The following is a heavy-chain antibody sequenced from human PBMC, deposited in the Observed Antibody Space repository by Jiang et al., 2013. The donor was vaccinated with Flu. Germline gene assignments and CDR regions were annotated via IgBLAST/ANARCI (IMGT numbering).Heavy chain of an antibody. J-gene: IGHJ5*02. CDR2: IIPIFGTA. D-gene: IGHD3-10*01. CDR3: ARALTMVRGGPYNWFDP. CDR1: GGTFSSYA. V-gene: IGHV1-69*01. Sequence: QSGAEVKKPGSSVKVSCKASGGTFSSYAISWVRQAPGQGLEWMGGIIPIFGTANYAQKFQGRVTITADESTSTAYMELSSLRSEDTAVYYCARALTMVRGGPYNWFDPWGQGTLVTVSS.